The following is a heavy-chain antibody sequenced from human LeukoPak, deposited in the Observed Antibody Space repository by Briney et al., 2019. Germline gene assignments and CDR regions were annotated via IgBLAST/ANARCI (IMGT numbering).Heavy chain of an antibody. CDR2: IKQDGSEK. CDR3: ARALIWFGEPRPYYFDY. V-gene: IGHV3-7*01. CDR1: GFTFSSYW. D-gene: IGHD3-10*01. Sequence: PGGSLRLSCAASGFTFSSYWMSWVRQAPGKGLEWVANIKQDGSEKYYVDSVKGRFTISRDNAKNSLYLQMNSLRAEDTAVYYCARALIWFGEPRPYYFDYWGQGTLVTVSS. J-gene: IGHJ4*02.